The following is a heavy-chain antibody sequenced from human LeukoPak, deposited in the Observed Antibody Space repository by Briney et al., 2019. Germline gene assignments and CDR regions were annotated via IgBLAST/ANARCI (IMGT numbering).Heavy chain of an antibody. CDR1: GFTFSSYS. V-gene: IGHV3-48*01. CDR2: ITSGSSTI. J-gene: IGHJ5*02. D-gene: IGHD3-3*01. CDR3: ARSRGGGITIFKTPRPAFDP. Sequence: TGGSLRLSCAASGFTFSSYSMNWVRQAPGKGLEWVSYITSGSSTIYYADSVKGRFTISRDNAKNSLYLQMNSLRAEDTAVYYCARSRGGGITIFKTPRPAFDPWGQGTLVTVSS.